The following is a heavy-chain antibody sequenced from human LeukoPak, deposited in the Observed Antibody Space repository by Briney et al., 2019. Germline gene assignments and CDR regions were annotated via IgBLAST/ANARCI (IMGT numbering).Heavy chain of an antibody. Sequence: GGSLRLSCAASGFTVSSNYMSWVRQAPGKGLEWVSVIYSGGSTYYADSVKGRFTISRDNSKNTLYLQMNSLRAEDTAVYYCARGGYCSSTSCYVDYWGQGTLVTVSS. J-gene: IGHJ4*02. CDR3: ARGGYCSSTSCYVDY. V-gene: IGHV3-66*01. CDR1: GFTVSSNY. CDR2: IYSGGST. D-gene: IGHD2-2*01.